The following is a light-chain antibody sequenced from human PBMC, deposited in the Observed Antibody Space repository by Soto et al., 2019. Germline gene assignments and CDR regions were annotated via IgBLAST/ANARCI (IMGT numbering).Light chain of an antibody. CDR3: QQYYSYPRT. CDR2: AAS. CDR1: QGISSY. J-gene: IGKJ1*01. Sequence: AIRMTQSPSSFSASTGDRVTITCRASQGISSYLAWYQQKPGKAPKLLIYAASTLQSGVPSRFSGSGSGTDFTLTISCLQSEDFATYYCQQYYSYPRTFGQGTTVDI. V-gene: IGKV1-8*01.